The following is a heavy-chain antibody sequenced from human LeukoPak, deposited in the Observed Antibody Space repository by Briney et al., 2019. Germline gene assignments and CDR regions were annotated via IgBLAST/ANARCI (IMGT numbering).Heavy chain of an antibody. D-gene: IGHD3-9*01. CDR2: ISGYNGHT. V-gene: IGHV1-18*01. Sequence: ASVKVSCKTSGGTFSTSAISWVRRAPGQGLEWMGWISGYNGHTNYAQRLQGGVTMTTDTSTSTAYMELRSLRSDDTALYYCARDGHGILTGYYKGAFDIWGQGTMVTVSS. J-gene: IGHJ3*02. CDR3: ARDGHGILTGYYKGAFDI. CDR1: GGTFSTSA.